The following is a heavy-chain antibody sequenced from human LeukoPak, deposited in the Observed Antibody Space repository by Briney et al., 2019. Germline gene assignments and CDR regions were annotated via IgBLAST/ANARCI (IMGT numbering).Heavy chain of an antibody. CDR2: IGSSGYDI. D-gene: IGHD5/OR15-5a*01. CDR1: GFTFSDYY. CDR3: ARGASDLPLDY. Sequence: PGGSLRLSCAASGFTFSDYYMSWIRQAPGKGLEWISYIGSSGYDINNADSMKGRFTISRDNAKNSLYLQMYSLRPEDTAVYYCARGASDLPLDYWGQGTLVIVSS. V-gene: IGHV3-11*04. J-gene: IGHJ4*02.